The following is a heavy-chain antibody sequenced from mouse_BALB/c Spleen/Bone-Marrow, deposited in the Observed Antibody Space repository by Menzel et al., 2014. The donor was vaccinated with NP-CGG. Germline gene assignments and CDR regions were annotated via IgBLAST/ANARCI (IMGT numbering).Heavy chain of an antibody. D-gene: IGHD1-2*01. CDR3: TRLTYYGLSDY. Sequence: EVKLVESGGGLVQPGGSLKLSCTASGFDFSRYWMSWVRQAPGKGLQWIGEINPESSTINYTPSLKDKFIISRDNAKNTLYLQMSKVRSEDIALYYCTRLTYYGLSDYWGQGTTPTVAS. V-gene: IGHV4-1*02. J-gene: IGHJ2*01. CDR1: GFDFSRYW. CDR2: INPESSTI.